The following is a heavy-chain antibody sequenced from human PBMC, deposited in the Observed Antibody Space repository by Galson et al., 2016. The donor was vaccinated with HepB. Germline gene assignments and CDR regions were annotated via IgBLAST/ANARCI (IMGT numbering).Heavy chain of an antibody. Sequence: SLRLSCAASGFRLSSYSINWVRQAPGKGLEWVSSISAFGTYKYYPDSVKGRFTISRDNAENSLYLQMDSLKLDDTAVYYCARDVAGNFDSWGQGTPVTVSS. D-gene: IGHD6-19*01. V-gene: IGHV3-21*01. CDR2: ISAFGTYK. CDR1: GFRLSSYS. CDR3: ARDVAGNFDS. J-gene: IGHJ4*02.